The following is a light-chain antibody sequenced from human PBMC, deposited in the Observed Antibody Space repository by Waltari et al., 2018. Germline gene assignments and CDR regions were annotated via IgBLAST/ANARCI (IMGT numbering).Light chain of an antibody. J-gene: IGLJ1*01. CDR1: SSDVGSYNL. Sequence: QSAPTQPASVSGSPGQSITISCTGTSSDVGSYNLVSWFQQHPGKAPKLMIYEGSKRPLGVSNRFSGSKSGNTASLTISGLQAEDEADYYCCSYAGGSAPYVFGTGTKVTVL. CDR2: EGS. V-gene: IGLV2-23*01. CDR3: CSYAGGSAPYV.